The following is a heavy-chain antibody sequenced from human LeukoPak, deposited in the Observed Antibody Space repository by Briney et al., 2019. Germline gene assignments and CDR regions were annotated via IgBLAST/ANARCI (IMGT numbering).Heavy chain of an antibody. V-gene: IGHV2-5*02. D-gene: IGHD6-19*01. CDR3: VHRQPIEGGWTAFDY. CDR1: GFSLSTSGVG. CDR2: IYWDDDK. Sequence: ESGPTLVNPSQTLTLTCTFSGFSLSTSGVGVGWIRQPPGKALEWLALIYWDDDKQYTPSLKSRLTITKDTSKNQVVLTMTNMDPVDTATYYCVHRQPIEGGWTAFDYWGQGTLVTVSS. J-gene: IGHJ4*02.